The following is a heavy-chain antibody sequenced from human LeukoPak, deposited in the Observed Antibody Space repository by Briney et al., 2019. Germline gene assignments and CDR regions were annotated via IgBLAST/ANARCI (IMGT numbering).Heavy chain of an antibody. J-gene: IGHJ4*02. CDR2: ISGSGGST. V-gene: IGHV3-23*01. CDR3: AKRSCSSTSCYSGGDYYFDY. Sequence: PGGSLRLSCAASGFTFSSYAMSWVRQAPGKGLEWVSAISGSGGSTYYADSVKGRLTISRDNSKNTLYLQMNSLRAEDTAVYYCAKRSCSSTSCYSGGDYYFDYWGQGTLVTVSS. CDR1: GFTFSSYA. D-gene: IGHD2-2*01.